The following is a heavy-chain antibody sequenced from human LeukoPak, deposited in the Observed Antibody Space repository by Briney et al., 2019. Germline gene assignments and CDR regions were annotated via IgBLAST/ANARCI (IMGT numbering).Heavy chain of an antibody. D-gene: IGHD6-13*01. CDR1: GYTFTGYY. J-gene: IGHJ5*02. CDR3: ARTREYSSSWYFPPFDP. CDR2: INPNSGRT. V-gene: IGHV1-2*02. Sequence: ASVKVSCKASGYTFTGYYMNWVRQAPGQGLEWMGWINPNSGRTNYAQNFQGRVTMTRDPSISTAYMELNSLTSNDTAIYYCARTREYSSSWYFPPFDPWGQGTLVTVSS.